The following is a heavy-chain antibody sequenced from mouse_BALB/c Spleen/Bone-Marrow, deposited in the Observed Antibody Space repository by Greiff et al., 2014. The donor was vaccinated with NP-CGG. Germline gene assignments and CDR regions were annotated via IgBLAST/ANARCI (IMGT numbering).Heavy chain of an antibody. CDR3: ARNDRYAWFAY. Sequence: VQLQQSGAELVKPGASVKLSCKASGYTFTSYDINWVRQRPEQGLEWIGWIFPGDGGTKCNEKFKGKATLTTDKSSSTAYMQLNRLTFEDSAVYFCARNDRYAWFAYWGQGTLVTVSA. D-gene: IGHD2-14*01. J-gene: IGHJ3*01. CDR2: IFPGDGGT. CDR1: GYTFTSYD. V-gene: IGHV1-85*01.